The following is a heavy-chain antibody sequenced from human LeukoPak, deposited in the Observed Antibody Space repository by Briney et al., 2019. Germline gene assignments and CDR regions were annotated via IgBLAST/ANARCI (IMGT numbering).Heavy chain of an antibody. CDR1: GYTFINYG. Sequence: SVKVSCKTSGYTFINYGISWVRQAPGQGLEWMGWSSAYNGNTKYTQKLQGRVTMTTDTSTSTAYMELRSLRSDDTAVYYCARALTGGSFLDYWGQGTLVTVSS. CDR3: ARALTGGSFLDY. CDR2: SSAYNGNT. J-gene: IGHJ4*02. D-gene: IGHD1-26*01. V-gene: IGHV1-18*01.